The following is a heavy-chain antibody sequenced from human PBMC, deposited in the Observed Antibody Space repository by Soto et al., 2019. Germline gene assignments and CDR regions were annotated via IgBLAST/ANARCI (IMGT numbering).Heavy chain of an antibody. J-gene: IGHJ4*02. Sequence: EVQLLESGGGLEQPGGSLRLSCAASGFTFSNYAMTWFRQSQGKGVEWVSGITGSGAGTYYADSVKGRFTISRDNSKNTLYRKMNSLGTEDTAVYYCAKNRGHLTGPFDYWGQGTLVTVSS. D-gene: IGHD3-9*01. CDR3: AKNRGHLTGPFDY. CDR1: GFTFSNYA. CDR2: ITGSGAGT. V-gene: IGHV3-23*01.